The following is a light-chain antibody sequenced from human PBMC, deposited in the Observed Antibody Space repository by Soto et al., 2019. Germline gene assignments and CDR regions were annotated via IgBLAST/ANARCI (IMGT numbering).Light chain of an antibody. V-gene: IGLV2-23*01. CDR3: CSYAASTTWV. CDR1: SSDVGRYNL. J-gene: IGLJ3*02. CDR2: EGS. Sequence: QSALTQPASVSGSPGQSITISCAGTSSDVGRYNLVSWFQQHPGKAPKLMIYEGSKRPSGVSNRFSGSKSGNTASLTISGLQAEDEDDYYCCSYAASTTWVFGGGTKVTVL.